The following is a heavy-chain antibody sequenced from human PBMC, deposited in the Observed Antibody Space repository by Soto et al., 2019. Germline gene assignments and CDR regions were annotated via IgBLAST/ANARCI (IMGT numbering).Heavy chain of an antibody. CDR1: GYTFTSYD. V-gene: IGHV1-8*01. D-gene: IGHD2-15*01. CDR3: ARDKRYCSGGSCYYSFDY. J-gene: IGHJ4*02. Sequence: ASVKVSCKASGYTFTSYDINWVRQATGQGLEWMGWMNPNSGNTGYAQKFQGRVTMTRNTSISTAYIELSSLRSEDTAVYYCARDKRYCSGGSCYYSFDYWGQGTLVTVSS. CDR2: MNPNSGNT.